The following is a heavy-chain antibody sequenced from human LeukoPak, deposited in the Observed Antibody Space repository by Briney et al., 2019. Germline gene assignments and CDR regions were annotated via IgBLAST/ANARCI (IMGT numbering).Heavy chain of an antibody. V-gene: IGHV3-23*01. CDR3: AKQLGYCSDGSCYFPY. CDR1: GFTFNNYA. J-gene: IGHJ4*02. CDR2: ISNNGGYT. Sequence: GGSLRLSCAGSGFTFNNYAMSWVRPAPGKGLEWVSAISNNGGYTYYADSVQGRFTISRDNSKSTLCLQMNSLRAEDTAVYCCAKQLGYCSDGSCYFPYWGQGTLVTVSS. D-gene: IGHD2-15*01.